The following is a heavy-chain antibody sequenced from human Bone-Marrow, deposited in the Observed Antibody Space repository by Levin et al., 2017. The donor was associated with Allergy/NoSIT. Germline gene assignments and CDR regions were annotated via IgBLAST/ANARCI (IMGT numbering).Heavy chain of an antibody. CDR1: GFTFSSYW. D-gene: IGHD5-18*01. CDR2: IKQDGSEK. V-gene: IGHV3-7*04. CDR3: ARAGTAMVTWAFDY. Sequence: PGGSLRLSCAASGFTFSSYWMSWVRQAPGKGLEWVANIKQDGSEKYYVDSVKGRFTISRDNAKNSLYLQMNSLRAEDTAVYYCARAGTAMVTWAFDYWGQGTLVTVSS. J-gene: IGHJ4*02.